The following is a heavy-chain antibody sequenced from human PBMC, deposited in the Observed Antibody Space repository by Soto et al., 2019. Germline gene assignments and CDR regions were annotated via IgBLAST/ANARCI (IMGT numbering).Heavy chain of an antibody. CDR2: MNPNSGNT. CDR1: GYTFTSYD. V-gene: IGHV1-8*01. Sequence: GASVKVSCKASGYTFTSYDINWVRQATGQGLEWMGWMNPNSGNTGYAQKFQGRVTMTRNTSISTAYMELSSLRSEDTAVYYCARALCGGDCYMRGYYYGMDVWGQGTTVTVSS. D-gene: IGHD2-21*02. CDR3: ARALCGGDCYMRGYYYGMDV. J-gene: IGHJ6*02.